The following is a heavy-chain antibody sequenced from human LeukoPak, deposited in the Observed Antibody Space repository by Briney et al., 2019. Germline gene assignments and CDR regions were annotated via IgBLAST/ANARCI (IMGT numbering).Heavy chain of an antibody. CDR2: IRYDGSNK. D-gene: IGHD3-22*01. J-gene: IGHJ4*02. CDR3: AKTGAVVIVYYFDY. Sequence: PGGSLRLSCAASGFTFSSYGMHWVRQAPGKGLEWVAFIRYDGSNKYYADSVKGRFTISRDNSKNTLYLQMNSLRAEDTAVYYCAKTGAVVIVYYFDYWGQGTLVTVSS. CDR1: GFTFSSYG. V-gene: IGHV3-30*02.